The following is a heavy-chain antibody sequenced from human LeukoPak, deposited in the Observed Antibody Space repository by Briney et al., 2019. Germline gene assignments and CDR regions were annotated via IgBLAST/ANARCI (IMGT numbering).Heavy chain of an antibody. CDR2: ISGSGGST. CDR3: ARDVGTVTKS. Sequence: GGSLRLSCAASGFTFSTYGLNWVRQAPGKGLEWVSAISGSGGSTYYADSVKGRFTISRDNSKNTLYLQMNSLTAADTAVYYCARDVGTVTKSWGQGTLVTVSS. D-gene: IGHD4-17*01. V-gene: IGHV3-23*01. CDR1: GFTFSTYG. J-gene: IGHJ4*02.